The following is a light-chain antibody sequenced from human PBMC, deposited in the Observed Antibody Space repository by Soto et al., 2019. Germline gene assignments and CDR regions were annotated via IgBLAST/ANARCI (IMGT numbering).Light chain of an antibody. V-gene: IGKV3D-20*02. J-gene: IGKJ5*01. CDR3: QQRSNWPPIT. Sequence: EVVLTQSPVTLSLSPGERATLSCRASQSIGSSYLAWYQQKPGQAPRLLIYGASSRATGIPDRFSGGGSETDFTLTISSLEPEDFAVYYCQQRSNWPPITFGQGTRLEIK. CDR1: QSIGSSY. CDR2: GAS.